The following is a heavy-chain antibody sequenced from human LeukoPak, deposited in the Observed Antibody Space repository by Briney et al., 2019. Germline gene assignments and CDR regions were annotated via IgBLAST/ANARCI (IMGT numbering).Heavy chain of an antibody. Sequence: KPGGSLRLSCAASGFTFSSYSMNWVRQAPGKGLEWVSSISSSSSYIYYADSVKGRFTISRDNAKNSLYLQMNSLRAEDTAVYYCARAPIYCSGGSCYASQIDYWGQGTLVTVSS. D-gene: IGHD2-15*01. CDR1: GFTFSSYS. V-gene: IGHV3-21*01. CDR2: ISSSSSYI. J-gene: IGHJ4*02. CDR3: ARAPIYCSGGSCYASQIDY.